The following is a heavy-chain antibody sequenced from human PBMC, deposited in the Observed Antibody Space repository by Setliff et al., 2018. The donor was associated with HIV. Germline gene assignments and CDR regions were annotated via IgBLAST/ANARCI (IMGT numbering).Heavy chain of an antibody. CDR1: GGSINTGGYY. D-gene: IGHD4-4*01. Sequence: SETLSLTCNVPGGSINTGGYYWSWIRQHPGKGLEWIGYIYYSGSTYYNPSLKSRATISVDTSKTQFSLNLTSVTAADTAVYYCARAGVYSYYDFDPWGQGALVTVSS. CDR2: IYYSGST. J-gene: IGHJ5*02. CDR3: ARAGVYSYYDFDP. V-gene: IGHV4-31*03.